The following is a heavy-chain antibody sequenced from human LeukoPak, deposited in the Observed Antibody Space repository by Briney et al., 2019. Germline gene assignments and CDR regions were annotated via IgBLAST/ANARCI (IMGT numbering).Heavy chain of an antibody. CDR1: GFTFSSYA. CDR2: INGHSGGT. V-gene: IGHV3-23*01. D-gene: IGHD3-16*01. CDR3: AKHPLAGGNFDY. J-gene: IGHJ4*02. Sequence: GGSLRLSCAASGFTFSSYAMSWVRQTPGKGLEWVSAINGHSGGTFYAGSVEGRFTISRDNSKNTLYLQMYSLRAEDTAVYYCAKHPLAGGNFDYWGQGTLVTVSS.